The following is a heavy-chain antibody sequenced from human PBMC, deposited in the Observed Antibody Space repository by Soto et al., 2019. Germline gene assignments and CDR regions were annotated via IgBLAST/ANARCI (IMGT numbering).Heavy chain of an antibody. J-gene: IGHJ1*01. Sequence: QVQLVESGGGVVQPGRSLRLSCAASGFTFSSYGMHWVRQAPGKGLEWVAVIWYDGSNKYYADSVKGRFTISRDNSKNTLYLQMNSLRAEDTAVYYCARGKRYSYGYYAPAGQFQHWGQGTLVTVSS. CDR3: ARGKRYSYGYYAPAGQFQH. V-gene: IGHV3-33*01. CDR1: GFTFSSYG. D-gene: IGHD5-18*01. CDR2: IWYDGSNK.